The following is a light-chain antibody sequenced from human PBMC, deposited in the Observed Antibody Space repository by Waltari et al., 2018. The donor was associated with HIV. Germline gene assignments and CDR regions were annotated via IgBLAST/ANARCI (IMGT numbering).Light chain of an antibody. CDR1: RSVSSNY. Sequence: ENVLTQSPGTLSLSPWERATLSCRASRSVSSNYLTWYQQRPGQAPRLLIYAASTRATAIPDRFSGSGSGTDFTLTISRLEPEDFAVYYCQQYGTSPYTFGQGTKVEI. CDR2: AAS. V-gene: IGKV3-20*01. CDR3: QQYGTSPYT. J-gene: IGKJ2*01.